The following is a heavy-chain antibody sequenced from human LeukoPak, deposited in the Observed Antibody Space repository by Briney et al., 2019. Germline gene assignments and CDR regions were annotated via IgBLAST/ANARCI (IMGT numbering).Heavy chain of an antibody. J-gene: IGHJ4*02. CDR1: GFTFSSYG. D-gene: IGHD5-24*01. V-gene: IGHV3-33*01. CDR3: AREGEMATITGVYFDY. Sequence: GGSLRLSRAASGFTFSSYGMHWVRQAPGKGLEWVAVIWYDGSNKYYADSVKGRFTISRDNSKNTLYLQMNSLRAEDTAVYYCAREGEMATITGVYFDYWGQGTLVTVSS. CDR2: IWYDGSNK.